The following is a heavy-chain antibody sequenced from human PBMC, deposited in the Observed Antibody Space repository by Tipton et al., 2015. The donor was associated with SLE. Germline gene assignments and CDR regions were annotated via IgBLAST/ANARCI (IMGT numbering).Heavy chain of an antibody. CDR3: ARSDGGY. CDR2: AMINGNS. D-gene: IGHD3-16*01. V-gene: IGHV4-61*08. CDR1: GHSIRNGDYY. J-gene: IGHJ4*02. Sequence: TLSLTCTVSGHSIRNGDYYWSWIRQSPGKGLEWIGRAMINGNSNYNPSLESRVTISVDTSRNQFSLKLTSVTAADTAVYYCARSDGGYWGQGTQVTVSS.